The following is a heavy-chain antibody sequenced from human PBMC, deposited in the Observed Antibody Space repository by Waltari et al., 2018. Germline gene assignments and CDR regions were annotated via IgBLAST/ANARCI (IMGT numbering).Heavy chain of an antibody. V-gene: IGHV3-21*01. Sequence: EVQLVESGGGLVKPGGSLRLSCAASGFTFSGSSMNWVRQAPGKGLEWVSSITSSSYIYYADSLKGRFTISRDNAKNSLYLQMNSLRAEDTAVYYCARGGATGAEGPTDYWGQGTLVTVSS. CDR3: ARGGATGAEGPTDY. J-gene: IGHJ4*02. CDR1: GFTFSGSS. D-gene: IGHD1-1*01. CDR2: ITSSSYI.